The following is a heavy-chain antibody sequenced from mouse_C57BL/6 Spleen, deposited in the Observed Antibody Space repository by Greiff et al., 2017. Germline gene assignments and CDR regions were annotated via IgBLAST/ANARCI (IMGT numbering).Heavy chain of an antibody. CDR3: ARNRYDGYYVYAMDY. CDR1: GFSLTSYG. D-gene: IGHD2-3*01. Sequence: QVQLKESGPGLVQPSQSLSITCTVSGFSLTSYGVHWVRQSPGKGLEWLGVIWSGGSTDYNAAFISRLSISKDNSKSQVFFKMNRLQADDTAIYYCARNRYDGYYVYAMDYWGQGTSVTVSS. J-gene: IGHJ4*01. CDR2: IWSGGST. V-gene: IGHV2-2*01.